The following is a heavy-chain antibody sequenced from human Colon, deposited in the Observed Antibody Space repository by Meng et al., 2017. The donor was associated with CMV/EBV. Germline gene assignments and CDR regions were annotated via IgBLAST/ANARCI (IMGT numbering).Heavy chain of an antibody. V-gene: IGHV1-18*01. CDR1: GYTFTNFG. Sequence: QVQLVQSGAEVKKPGASVKVSCKTSGYTFTNFGISWVRQAPGQGLEWMAYISPYNGDTNYAQRFQGRVALTTDTSTSTVYMELGSLTSDDTAMYYCARELARGGYWGQGTLVIVSS. CDR3: ARELARGGY. CDR2: ISPYNGDT. J-gene: IGHJ4*02.